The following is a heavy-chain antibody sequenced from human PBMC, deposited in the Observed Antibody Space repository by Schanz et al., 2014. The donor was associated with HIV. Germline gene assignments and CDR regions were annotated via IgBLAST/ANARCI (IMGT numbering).Heavy chain of an antibody. V-gene: IGHV3-33*06. D-gene: IGHD3-10*01. CDR1: GFTFYYYG. Sequence: QVQLVESGGGVVQPGRSLRLSCAASGFTFYYYGMHWVRQAPGKGLEWGGVKWYDGTNKYYADSVKGRFTISRDNSKNTVDLQMNSLRAEDTAVYYCAKAGGGPSPSYYGMDVWGQGTTVTVSS. CDR3: AKAGGGPSPSYYGMDV. J-gene: IGHJ6*02. CDR2: KWYDGTNK.